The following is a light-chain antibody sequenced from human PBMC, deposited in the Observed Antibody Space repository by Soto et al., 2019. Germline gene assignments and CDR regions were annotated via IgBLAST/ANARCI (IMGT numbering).Light chain of an antibody. V-gene: IGKV2-40*01. Sequence: DIVMTQTPLSLPVTPGEPASISCRSSQSLVDSGAGNTYLDWYLQMPCQSPQLLIYTLSYLASGVQDWFSGSGLGTDCTLKNSRVEAYDVGVYYCMQRIEFPFTVGQGTRLEIK. CDR2: TLS. CDR3: MQRIEFPFT. J-gene: IGKJ5*01. CDR1: QSLVDSGAGNTY.